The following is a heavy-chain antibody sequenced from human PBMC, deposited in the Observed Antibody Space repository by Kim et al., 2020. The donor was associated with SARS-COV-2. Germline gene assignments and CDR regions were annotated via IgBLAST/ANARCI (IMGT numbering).Heavy chain of an antibody. D-gene: IGHD2-2*01. CDR3: ARGYCSSTSCLPDY. Sequence: GGSLRLSCAASGFTFSSYGMHWVRQAPGKGLEWVAVISYDGSNKYYADSVKGRFTISRDNSKNTLYLQMNSLRAEDTAVYYCARGYCSSTSCLPDYWGQGTLVTVSS. CDR1: GFTFSSYG. J-gene: IGHJ4*02. V-gene: IGHV3-33*05. CDR2: ISYDGSNK.